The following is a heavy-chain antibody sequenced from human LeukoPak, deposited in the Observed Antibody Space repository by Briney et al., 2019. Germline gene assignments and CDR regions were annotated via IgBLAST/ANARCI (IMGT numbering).Heavy chain of an antibody. CDR1: GFTFSSYA. J-gene: IGHJ4*02. V-gene: IGHV3-23*01. CDR2: ISGSGGST. CDR3: AKDFVDILTGDYFDY. Sequence: GGSLRLSCAASGFTFSSYAMSWVRQAPGKGLEWVSAISGSGGSTYYADSVKGRFTNSRDNSKNTLYLQMNSLRAEDTAVYYCAKDFVDILTGDYFDYWGQGTLVTVSS. D-gene: IGHD3-9*01.